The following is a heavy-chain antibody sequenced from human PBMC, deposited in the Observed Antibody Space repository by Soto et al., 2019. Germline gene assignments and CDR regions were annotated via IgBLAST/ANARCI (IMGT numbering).Heavy chain of an antibody. V-gene: IGHV4-30-2*01. J-gene: IGHJ5*02. CDR1: GGSISSGGYS. CDR3: ARARYCSSTSCYTPASWFDT. Sequence: SETLSLTCAVSGGSISSGGYSWSWIRQPPGKGLEWIGYIYHSGSTYYNPSLKSRVTISVDRSKNQFSLKLSSVTAADTAVYYCARARYCSSTSCYTPASWFDTWGQGTLVTVSS. D-gene: IGHD2-2*02. CDR2: IYHSGST.